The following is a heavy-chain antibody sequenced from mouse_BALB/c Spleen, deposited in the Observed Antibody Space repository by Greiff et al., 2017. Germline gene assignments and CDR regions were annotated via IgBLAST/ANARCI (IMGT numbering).Heavy chain of an antibody. CDR3: TRDWYFDV. J-gene: IGHJ1*01. CDR1: GYTFTSYW. Sequence: LVEPGASVKMSCKASGYTFTSYWMHWVKQRPGQGLEWIGVIDPSDSYTSYNQKFKGKATLTVDTSSSTAYMQLSSLTSEDSAVYYCTRDWYFDVWGAGTTVTVSS. V-gene: IGHV1S127*01. CDR2: IDPSDSYT.